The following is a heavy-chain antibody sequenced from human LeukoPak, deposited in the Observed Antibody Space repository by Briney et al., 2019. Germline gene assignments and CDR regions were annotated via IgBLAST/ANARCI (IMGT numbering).Heavy chain of an antibody. CDR1: RYSSTSYS. J-gene: IGHJ4*02. D-gene: IGHD7-27*01. Sequence: GESLKITCMDTRYSSTSYSIGWVRQMPGKGLEWMGINYTGDSDTRYSTSFQGQVTISADKSISTAYLQWSSLKASDTAVYYCARPSGDGQYFDYWGQGTLVTVSS. CDR2: NYTGDSDT. V-gene: IGHV5-51*01. CDR3: ARPSGDGQYFDY.